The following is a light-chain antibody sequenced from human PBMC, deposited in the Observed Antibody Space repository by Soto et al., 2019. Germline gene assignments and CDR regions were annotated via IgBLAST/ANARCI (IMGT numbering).Light chain of an antibody. V-gene: IGKV3-15*01. J-gene: IGKJ1*01. Sequence: EIVMTQSPATLSVSPWERATLSCRASQSVSSNLAWYQQKPGQAPRLLIYGASTRATGIPARFSGSGSGTEITLTISSLLSEDFAVYYCQQYNNWPPWTFGQGTKVDIK. CDR3: QQYNNWPPWT. CDR2: GAS. CDR1: QSVSSN.